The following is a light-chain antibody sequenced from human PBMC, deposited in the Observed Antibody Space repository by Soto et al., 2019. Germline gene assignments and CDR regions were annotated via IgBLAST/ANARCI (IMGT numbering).Light chain of an antibody. Sequence: IVLTQSPATLSLSPGERATLSCRASQSVSNYLAWYQQKPGQAPRLLIYAASIRATGIPARFSGSGSGTDFTLTISSLEPEDFAVYFCQQRSNWPTFGQGTRLEIK. CDR1: QSVSNY. J-gene: IGKJ5*01. CDR3: QQRSNWPT. CDR2: AAS. V-gene: IGKV3-11*01.